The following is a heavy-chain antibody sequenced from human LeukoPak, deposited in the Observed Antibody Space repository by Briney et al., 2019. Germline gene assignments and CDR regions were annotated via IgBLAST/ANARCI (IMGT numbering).Heavy chain of an antibody. CDR3: ARVNAYYYYMDV. V-gene: IGHV4-59*01. CDR2: IYYSGST. J-gene: IGHJ6*03. CDR1: GGSISSYY. Sequence: SGTLSLTCTVSGGSISSYYWSWIRQPPGKGLEWIGYIYYSGSTNYNPSLKSQVTISVDTSKNQFSLKLSSVTAADTAVYYCARVNAYYYYMDVWGKGTTVTVSS.